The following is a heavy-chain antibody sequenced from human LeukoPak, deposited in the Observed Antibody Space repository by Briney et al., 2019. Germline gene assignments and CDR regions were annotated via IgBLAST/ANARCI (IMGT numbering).Heavy chain of an antibody. V-gene: IGHV1-18*01. J-gene: IGHJ5*02. CDR3: ARVRGNGYCSSTSCPWGGWFDP. Sequence: GASVKVSCKASGYTFTSYGISWVRQAPGQGLEWMGWISAYNGNTNYARKLQGRVTMTTDTSTSTAYMELRSLRSDDTAVYYCARVRGNGYCSSTSCPWGGWFDPWGQGTLVTVSS. CDR1: GYTFTSYG. D-gene: IGHD2-2*01. CDR2: ISAYNGNT.